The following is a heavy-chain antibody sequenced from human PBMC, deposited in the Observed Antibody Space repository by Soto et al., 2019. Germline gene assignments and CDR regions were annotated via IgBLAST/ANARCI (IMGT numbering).Heavy chain of an antibody. CDR1: GFTFSSYG. Sequence: PGGSLRLSCAASGFTFSSYGMHWVRQAPGKGLEWVAVISYDGSNKYYADSVKGRFTISRDNSKNTLYLQMNSLRAEDTAVYYCAKDGGSSSWYFGYYFDYWGQGTLVTVSS. V-gene: IGHV3-30*18. D-gene: IGHD6-13*01. CDR3: AKDGGSSSWYFGYYFDY. J-gene: IGHJ4*02. CDR2: ISYDGSNK.